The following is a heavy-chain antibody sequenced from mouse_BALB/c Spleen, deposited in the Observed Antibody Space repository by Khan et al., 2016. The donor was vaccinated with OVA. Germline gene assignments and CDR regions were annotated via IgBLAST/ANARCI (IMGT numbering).Heavy chain of an antibody. CDR1: GFTFSTYA. CDR3: ASHNYGPFAY. Sequence: EVELVESGGDLVRPGGSLKLSCSASGFTFSTYAMSWVRQTPEKRLEGVATISSSGDYIYYPDSVKGRLPISRGTAKHTLYLQMSSLRSEATAMYYCASHNYGPFAYWGHGTLVTVSA. CDR2: ISSSGDYI. D-gene: IGHD1-1*01. J-gene: IGHJ3*01. V-gene: IGHV5-9-3*01.